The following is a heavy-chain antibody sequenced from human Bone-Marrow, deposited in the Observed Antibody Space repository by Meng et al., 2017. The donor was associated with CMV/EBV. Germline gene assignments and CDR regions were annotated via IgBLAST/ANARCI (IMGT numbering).Heavy chain of an antibody. CDR3: ARKRITIFGVVRGFDY. J-gene: IGHJ4*02. D-gene: IGHD3-3*01. CDR2: IKQDGSEK. CDR1: GFTFSSYW. V-gene: IGHV3-7*01. Sequence: GESLKISCAASGFTFSSYWMSWVRQAPGKGLEWVANIKQDGSEKYYVDSVKGRFTISRDNAKNSLYLQMNSLRAEDTAVYYCARKRITIFGVVRGFDYWGQGTRVTVYS.